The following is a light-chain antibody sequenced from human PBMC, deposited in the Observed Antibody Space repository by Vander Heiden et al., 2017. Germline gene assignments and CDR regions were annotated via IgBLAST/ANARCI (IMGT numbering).Light chain of an antibody. CDR1: NIGSKS. Sequence: SYVLPQPPPVSVAPGERGRSTCGGNNIGSKSVHWYQQKPGQAPALVVEDESDRPSGSQEGFSGSNSGNTANLTISRGEAGDEADYYCQVWDRRRVGGGTKL. V-gene: IGLV3-21*02. CDR3: QVWDRRR. J-gene: IGLJ2*01. CDR2: DES.